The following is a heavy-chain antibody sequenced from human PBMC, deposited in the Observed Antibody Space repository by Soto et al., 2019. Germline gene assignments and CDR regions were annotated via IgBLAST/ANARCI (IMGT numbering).Heavy chain of an antibody. CDR3: ARALGKYYDFWSGYSTQFDY. D-gene: IGHD3-3*01. V-gene: IGHV1-18*01. CDR2: ISAKHGNT. Sequence: ASVKVSCKASGYSFTSYGINWVRQAPGQGLEWMGWISAKHGNTHYAQKLQGRVTMTTDTSTSTAYMELRSLRSDDTAVYYCARALGKYYDFWSGYSTQFDYWGQGTLVTVSS. CDR1: GYSFTSYG. J-gene: IGHJ4*02.